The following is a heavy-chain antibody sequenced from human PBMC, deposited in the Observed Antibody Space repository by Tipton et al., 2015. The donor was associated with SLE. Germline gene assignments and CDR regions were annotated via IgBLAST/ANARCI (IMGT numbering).Heavy chain of an antibody. V-gene: IGHV4-59*08. CDR3: ARSSRDAFDI. J-gene: IGHJ3*02. CDR1: GGSISSYY. Sequence: TLSLTCTVSGGSISSYYWSWIRQPPGKGLEWIGYIYYSGSTYYNPSLKSRATISVDTSKNQFSLKLSSVTTADTAVYYCARSSRDAFDIWGQGTMVTVSS. D-gene: IGHD3-10*01. CDR2: IYYSGST.